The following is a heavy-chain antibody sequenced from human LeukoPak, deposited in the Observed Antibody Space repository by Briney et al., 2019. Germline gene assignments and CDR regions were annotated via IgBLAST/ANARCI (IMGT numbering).Heavy chain of an antibody. J-gene: IGHJ4*02. V-gene: IGHV3-7*03. CDR2: IREDGNEK. CDR1: GFMFSNYW. CDR3: ARLRWNDYYFDY. D-gene: IGHD4-23*01. Sequence: QTGGSLRLSCAASGFMFSNYWMSWVRQAPGKGPEWVANIREDGNEKYYVDSVKGRFTISRDNAKNSLYLQMNSLRAEDTAVYYCARLRWNDYYFDYWGQGTLVTVSS.